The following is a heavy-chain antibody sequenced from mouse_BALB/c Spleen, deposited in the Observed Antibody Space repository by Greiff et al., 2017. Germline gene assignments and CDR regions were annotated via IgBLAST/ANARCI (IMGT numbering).Heavy chain of an antibody. J-gene: IGHJ2*01. D-gene: IGHD1-1*01. CDR2: ISSGSSTI. CDR3: ARSYYGSSYFDC. V-gene: IGHV5-17*02. Sequence: EVKLVESGGGLVQPGGSRKLSCAASGFTFSSFGMHWVRQAPEKGLEWVAYISSGSSTIYYADTVKGRFTISRDNPKNTLFLQMTSLRSEDTAMYYCARSYYGSSYFDCWGQGTTLTVSS. CDR1: GFTFSSFG.